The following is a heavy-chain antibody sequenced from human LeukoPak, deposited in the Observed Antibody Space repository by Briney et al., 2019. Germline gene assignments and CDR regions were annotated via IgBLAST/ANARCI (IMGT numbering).Heavy chain of an antibody. CDR1: GYTFTGYY. V-gene: IGHV1-18*04. CDR3: ALPRALADYDILTGPEYNWFDP. Sequence: ASVKVSCKASGYTFTGYYMHWVRQAPGQGLEWMGWISAYNGNTNYAQKLQGRVTMTTDTSTSTAYMELRSLRSDDTAVYYCALPRALADYDILTGPEYNWFDPWGQGTLVTVSS. D-gene: IGHD3-9*01. J-gene: IGHJ5*02. CDR2: ISAYNGNT.